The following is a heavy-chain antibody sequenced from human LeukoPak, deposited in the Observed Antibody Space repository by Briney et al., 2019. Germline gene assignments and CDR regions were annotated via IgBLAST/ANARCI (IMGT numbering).Heavy chain of an antibody. Sequence: GESLKISCTVSGYSFINYWIGWVRQMPGKGLEWMGIIYPGDSDIRYSPSFQGQVIISADKSISTVYLQWNSLTASDTAIYYCARSFSAPGSHDYWGQGTPVTVSS. D-gene: IGHD1-1*01. CDR1: GYSFINYW. J-gene: IGHJ4*02. CDR2: IYPGDSDI. CDR3: ARSFSAPGSHDY. V-gene: IGHV5-51*01.